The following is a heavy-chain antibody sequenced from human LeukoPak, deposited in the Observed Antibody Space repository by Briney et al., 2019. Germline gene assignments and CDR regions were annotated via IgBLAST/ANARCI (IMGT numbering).Heavy chain of an antibody. CDR2: IRASGATTYYA. J-gene: IGHJ5*02. CDR3: ARVVGYCSSTSCYKEDWFDP. CDR1: GFTFNNYA. Sequence: GGSLRLSCAASGFTFNNYAMTWVRQAPGKGLEWVSAIRASGATTYYAYYADSVKGRFTISRDNSKNTLYLQMNSLRAEDTAVYYCARVVGYCSSTSCYKEDWFDPWGQGTLVTVSS. V-gene: IGHV3-23*01. D-gene: IGHD2-2*02.